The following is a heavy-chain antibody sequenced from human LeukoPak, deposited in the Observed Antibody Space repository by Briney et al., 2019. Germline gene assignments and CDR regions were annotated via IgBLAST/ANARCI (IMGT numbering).Heavy chain of an antibody. CDR1: GGSISSSSYY. CDR2: IYYSGST. D-gene: IGHD2-15*01. CDR3: ARVIQDCSGGSCYSIDY. Sequence: SETLSLTCTVSGGSISSSSYYWSWIRQPPGKGLEWIGYIYYSGSTNYNPSLKSRVTISVDTSKNQFSLKLSSVTAADTAVYYCARVIQDCSGGSCYSIDYWGQGTLVTVSS. V-gene: IGHV4-61*01. J-gene: IGHJ4*02.